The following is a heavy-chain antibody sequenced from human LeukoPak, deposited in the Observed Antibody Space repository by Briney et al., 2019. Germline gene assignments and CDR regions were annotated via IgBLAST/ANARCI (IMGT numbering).Heavy chain of an antibody. Sequence: PGGSLRLFCAASVFTFDDYGMSGVRQAPGKGREWVSGINWNGGSTGYADSVTGRFTISRDNAKNSLYLQMNSLRAEDTALYYCAREGEDDYVWGSYRHATYYYYYMDVWGKGTTVTVSS. V-gene: IGHV3-20*04. CDR1: VFTFDDYG. CDR2: INWNGGST. CDR3: AREGEDDYVWGSYRHATYYYYYMDV. J-gene: IGHJ6*03. D-gene: IGHD3-16*02.